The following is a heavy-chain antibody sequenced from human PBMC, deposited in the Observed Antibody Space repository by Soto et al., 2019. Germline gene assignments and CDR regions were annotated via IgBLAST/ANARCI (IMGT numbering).Heavy chain of an antibody. CDR2: ISWDGGST. Sequence: EVQLVESGGVVVQPGGSLRLSCAASGFTFDDYTMHWVRQAPGKGLEWVSLISWDGGSTYYADSVKGRFTISRDNSKNTLYLQMNSLRAEDTAVYYCARDQQTYSGSYYGLWGQGTLVTVSS. CDR3: ARDQQTYSGSYYGL. J-gene: IGHJ4*02. CDR1: GFTFDDYT. D-gene: IGHD1-26*01. V-gene: IGHV3-43*01.